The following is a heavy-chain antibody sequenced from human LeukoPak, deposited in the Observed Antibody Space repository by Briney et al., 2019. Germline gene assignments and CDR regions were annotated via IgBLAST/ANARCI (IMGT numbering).Heavy chain of an antibody. J-gene: IGHJ4*02. CDR3: AKDFGRKQLAFRKSFDY. Sequence: GRSLRLSCAASGFTFDDYAMHWVRQAPGKGLEWVSGISWNSGSIGYADSVKGRFTISRDNAKNSLYLQMNSLRAEDTALYYCAKDFGRKQLAFRKSFDYWGQGTLVTVSS. V-gene: IGHV3-9*01. CDR1: GFTFDDYA. CDR2: ISWNSGSI. D-gene: IGHD6-6*01.